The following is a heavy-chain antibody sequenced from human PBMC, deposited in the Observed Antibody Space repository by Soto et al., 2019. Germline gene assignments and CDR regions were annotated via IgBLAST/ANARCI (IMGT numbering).Heavy chain of an antibody. D-gene: IGHD6-19*01. CDR1: GGSISSSSYY. CDR3: ARHTTPQSGQWLVYGSGYFDY. J-gene: IGHJ4*02. V-gene: IGHV4-39*01. Sequence: PSETLSLTCTVSGGSISSSSYYWGWIRQPPGKGLEWIGSIYYSGSTYYNPSLKSRVTISVDTSKNQFSLKLSSVTAADTAVYYCARHTTPQSGQWLVYGSGYFDYWGQGTLVTVS. CDR2: IYYSGST.